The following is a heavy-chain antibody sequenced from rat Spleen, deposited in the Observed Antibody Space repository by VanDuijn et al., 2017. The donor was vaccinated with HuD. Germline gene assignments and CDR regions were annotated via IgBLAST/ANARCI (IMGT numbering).Heavy chain of an antibody. CDR1: GFTFNNYW. CDR3: ARHSYYSAEGYYFDY. CDR2: IKTGGGII. Sequence: EVQLVESGGGLMQPGRSQKLSCVASGFTFNNYWMTWIRQAPGKGLEWVASIKTGGGIIYNRDSVKGRFTISRDNAKSTLYLQMDSLRSEDTATYYCARHSYYSAEGYYFDYWGQGVMVTVSS. D-gene: IGHD1-1*01. V-gene: IGHV5-31*01. J-gene: IGHJ2*01.